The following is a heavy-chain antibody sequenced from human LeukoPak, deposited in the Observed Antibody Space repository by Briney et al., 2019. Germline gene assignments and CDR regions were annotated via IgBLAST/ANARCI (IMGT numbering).Heavy chain of an antibody. CDR3: AKDMTYGDGKWEFDL. V-gene: IGHV3-23*01. J-gene: IGHJ5*02. Sequence: GGSLRLSCIASGFSLRSYATSWVRLPPGKGLQWVAGIYSDDSATFYKDAVKGRFTTSKDTSKNTLYLQMNSLRDEDTAVYYCAKDMTYGDGKWEFDLWGQGTPVTVSS. CDR1: GFSLRSYA. D-gene: IGHD2-21*02. CDR2: IYSDDSAT.